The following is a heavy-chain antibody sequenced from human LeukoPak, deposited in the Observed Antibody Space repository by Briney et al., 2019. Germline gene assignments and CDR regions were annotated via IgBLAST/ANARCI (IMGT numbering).Heavy chain of an antibody. CDR3: ATDSPETAAFDY. V-gene: IGHV3-48*04. D-gene: IGHD1-1*01. J-gene: IGHJ4*02. CDR2: IVGSSRNI. Sequence: GWSLRLSCTASGFSFSTYSMNWVRQAPGKGLEWVSYIVGSSRNIYYADSVKGRFTISRDNAKNSLYLQMDSLRAEDTAVYHCATDSPETAAFDYWGQGTLVTVSS. CDR1: GFSFSTYS.